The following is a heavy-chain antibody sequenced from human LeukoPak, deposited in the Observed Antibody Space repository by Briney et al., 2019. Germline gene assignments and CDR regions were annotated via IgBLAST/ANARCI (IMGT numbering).Heavy chain of an antibody. CDR3: ASGYYQQFDY. CDR1: GGSISGYY. Sequence: PSETLSLTCAVYGGSISGYYWSWIRQSPGKGLEWIGEIYHSGSTNYNPSLKSRVTISVDKSKIQFSLKLSSVTAADTAVYYCASGYYQQFDYWGQGTLVTVSS. V-gene: IGHV4-34*01. CDR2: IYHSGST. J-gene: IGHJ4*02. D-gene: IGHD3-10*01.